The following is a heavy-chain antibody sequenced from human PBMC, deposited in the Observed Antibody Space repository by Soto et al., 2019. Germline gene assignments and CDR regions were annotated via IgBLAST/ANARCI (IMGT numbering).Heavy chain of an antibody. J-gene: IGHJ5*02. Sequence: SETLSLTCTVSGGSISSYYWSWIRQPPGKGLEWIGYIYYSGSTNYNPSLKSRVTISVDTSKNQFSLKLSSVTAADTAVYYCARHEFGELELNWFDPWGQGTLVTVSS. D-gene: IGHD1-1*01. CDR2: IYYSGST. CDR3: ARHEFGELELNWFDP. V-gene: IGHV4-59*08. CDR1: GGSISSYY.